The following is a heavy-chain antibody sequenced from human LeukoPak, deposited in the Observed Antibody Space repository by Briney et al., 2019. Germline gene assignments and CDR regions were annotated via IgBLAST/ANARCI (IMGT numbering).Heavy chain of an antibody. J-gene: IGHJ4*02. D-gene: IGHD3-3*01. CDR1: GGSISSYY. CDR3: ARVDYDFWSGPRVYFDY. Sequence: PSETLSLTCTASGGSISSYYWSRIRQPPGKGLEWIGYIYYSGSTNYNPSFKSRVTISVDTSKNQFSLKLSSVTAADTAVYYCARVDYDFWSGPRVYFDYWGQGTLVTVSS. V-gene: IGHV4-59*01. CDR2: IYYSGST.